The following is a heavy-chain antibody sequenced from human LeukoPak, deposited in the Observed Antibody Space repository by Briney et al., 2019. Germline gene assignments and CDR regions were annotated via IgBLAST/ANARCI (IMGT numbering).Heavy chain of an antibody. CDR1: GYTFTSYY. CDR2: INPSGGST. CDR3: ATLAFNFYGSGSYSPNRKIDY. V-gene: IGHV1-46*01. D-gene: IGHD3-10*01. J-gene: IGHJ4*02. Sequence: ASVKVSCKACGYTFTSYYMHWVRQAPGQGLEWMGIINPSGGSTSYAQKFQGRVTMTRDTSTSTVYMELSSLRSEDTAVYYCATLAFNFYGSGSYSPNRKIDYWGQGTLVTVSS.